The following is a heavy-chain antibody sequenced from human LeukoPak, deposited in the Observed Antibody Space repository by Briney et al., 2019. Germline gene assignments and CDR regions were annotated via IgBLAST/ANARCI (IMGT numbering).Heavy chain of an antibody. Sequence: ASVKVSCKASGYTFTGYYMYRVRQAPGQGLEWMGWINPDSGGTKYTQKFQGRVTMTWDTSISTAHMELSRLRSDDTAVYYCARDSGSYFHDAFDTWGQGTMVTVSS. CDR1: GYTFTGYY. V-gene: IGHV1-2*02. CDR2: INPDSGGT. CDR3: ARDSGSYFHDAFDT. D-gene: IGHD1-26*01. J-gene: IGHJ3*02.